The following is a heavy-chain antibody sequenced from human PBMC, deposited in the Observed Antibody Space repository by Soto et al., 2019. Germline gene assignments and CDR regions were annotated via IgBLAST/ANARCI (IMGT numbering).Heavy chain of an antibody. V-gene: IGHV3-48*03. CDR2: ISSRGSTI. CDR1: GFTFSSYE. D-gene: IGHD5-12*01. Sequence: PGGSLRLSCAAPGFTFSSYEMKWVRQAPGKGLEWVSYISSRGSTIYYADSVKGRFTISRDNSKYTLYLQMNSLRGEDTAVYYCARGSKAGDGYNSVDYYCYGMDVWGQGTTVTVSS. CDR3: ARGSKAGDGYNSVDYYCYGMDV. J-gene: IGHJ6*02.